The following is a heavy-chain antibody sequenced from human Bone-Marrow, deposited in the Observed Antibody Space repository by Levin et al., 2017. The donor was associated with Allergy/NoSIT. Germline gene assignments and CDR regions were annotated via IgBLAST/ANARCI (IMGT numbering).Heavy chain of an antibody. CDR1: GGSFSGYY. V-gene: IGHV4-34*01. J-gene: IGHJ5*02. D-gene: IGHD3-10*01. CDR3: AGGRGYYGSGSSWFDP. CDR2: INHSGST. Sequence: SETLSLTCAVYGGSFSGYYWSWIRQPPGKGLEWIGEINHSGSTNYNPSLKSRVTISVDTSKNQFSLKLSSVTAADTAVYYCAGGRGYYGSGSSWFDPWGQGTLVTVSS.